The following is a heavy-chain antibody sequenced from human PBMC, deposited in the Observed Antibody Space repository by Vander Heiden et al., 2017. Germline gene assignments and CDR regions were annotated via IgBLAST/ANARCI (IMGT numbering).Heavy chain of an antibody. Sequence: SGFTFSNFAMNWVRQAPGKGLEWVSGMGGSGGSTYYADSVKGWFTISRDNSKTTVFLQMNSLRPEDTAIYYCARVTYNRIWSPGPFDYWGQGTLGTVSS. V-gene: IGHV3-23*01. J-gene: IGHJ4*02. CDR2: MGGSGGST. CDR3: ARVTYNRIWSPGPFDY. CDR1: GFTFSNFA. D-gene: IGHD6-13*01.